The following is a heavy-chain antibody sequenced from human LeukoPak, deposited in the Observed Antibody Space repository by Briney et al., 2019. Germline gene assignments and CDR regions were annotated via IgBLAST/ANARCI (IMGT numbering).Heavy chain of an antibody. CDR2: INYSGST. D-gene: IGHD2-15*01. V-gene: IGHV4-34*01. J-gene: IGHJ6*03. CDR1: GGSFSGYY. Sequence: SETLSLTCTVYGGSFSGYYWSWIRQPPGKGLEWIGEINYSGSTNYNPSLKSRVTISVDTSKNQFSLKLSSVTAADTAVYYCARDGGSSGNGAYYMDVWGKGTTVTVSS. CDR3: ARDGGSSGNGAYYMDV.